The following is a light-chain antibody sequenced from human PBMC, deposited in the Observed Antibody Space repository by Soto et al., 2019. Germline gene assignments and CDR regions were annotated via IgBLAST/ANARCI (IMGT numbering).Light chain of an antibody. CDR2: LGS. J-gene: IGKJ1*01. CDR1: QSLLHSNGYNY. CDR3: MQALQSPRT. Sequence: DFVMPQSPLSLPVTPGEPASISCRSSQSLLHSNGYNYLDWYLQKPGQSPQLLIYLGSNRSSGVPDTLSGSGSGTDLTLKISRVEAEDVGVDHCMQALQSPRTFGQGTKVEIK. V-gene: IGKV2-28*01.